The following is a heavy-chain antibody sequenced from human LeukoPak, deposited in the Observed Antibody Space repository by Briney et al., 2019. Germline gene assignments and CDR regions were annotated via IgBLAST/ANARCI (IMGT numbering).Heavy chain of an antibody. CDR3: AKASLYGSGAYYYYGMDV. V-gene: IGHV3-23*01. Sequence: GGSLSLSCAASGFTFSSYAMSWVRQAPGKGLEWVSAISGSGGSTYYADSVKGRFTISRDNSKNTLYLQMNSLRAEDTAVYYCAKASLYGSGAYYYYGMDVWGQGTTVTVSS. CDR1: GFTFSSYA. CDR2: ISGSGGST. D-gene: IGHD3-10*01. J-gene: IGHJ6*02.